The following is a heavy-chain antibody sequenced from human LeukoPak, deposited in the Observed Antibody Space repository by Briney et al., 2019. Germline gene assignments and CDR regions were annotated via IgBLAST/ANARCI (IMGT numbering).Heavy chain of an antibody. CDR2: MNPNSGNT. J-gene: IGHJ4*02. CDR1: GYTFTSYD. Sequence: ASVKVSCKASGYTFTSYDINWVRQATGQGLEWMGWMNPNSGNTGYAQKFQGRVTMTRDTSISTAYMELSRLRSDDTAVYYCARGQARVSTVTTLSYWGQGTLVTVSS. D-gene: IGHD4-17*01. V-gene: IGHV1-8*01. CDR3: ARGQARVSTVTTLSY.